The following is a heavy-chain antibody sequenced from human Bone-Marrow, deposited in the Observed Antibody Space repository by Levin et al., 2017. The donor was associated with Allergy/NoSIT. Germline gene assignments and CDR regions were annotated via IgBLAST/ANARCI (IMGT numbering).Heavy chain of an antibody. D-gene: IGHD2-2*01. CDR1: GFTFSSYA. J-gene: IGHJ5*02. V-gene: IGHV3-30*04. CDR2: ISYDGSNK. Sequence: LSLTCAASGFTFSSYAMHWVRQAPGKGLEWVAVISYDGSNKYYADSVKGRFTISRDNSKNTLYLQMNSLRAEDTAVYYCARDRDVVVPAAPPGWFDPWGQGTLVTVSS. CDR3: ARDRDVVVPAAPPGWFDP.